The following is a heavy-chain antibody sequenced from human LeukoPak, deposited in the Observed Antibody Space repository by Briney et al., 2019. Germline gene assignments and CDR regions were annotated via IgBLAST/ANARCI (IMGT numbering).Heavy chain of an antibody. CDR2: IRGSGGST. CDR3: AKVAEYSSGWCYDY. CDR1: GFTFSSYA. V-gene: IGHV3-23*01. Sequence: SGGSLRLSCAASGFTFSSYAMSWVRQAPGKGLEWVSTIRGSGGSTYYADSVKGRFTISRDNSKNTLYLQMNNLRVEDTAVYYCAKVAEYSSGWCYDYSGQGKMVTVSS. D-gene: IGHD6-19*01. J-gene: IGHJ4*02.